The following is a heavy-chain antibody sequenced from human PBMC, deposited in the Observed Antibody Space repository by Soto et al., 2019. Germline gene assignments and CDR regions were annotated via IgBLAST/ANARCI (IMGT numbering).Heavy chain of an antibody. Sequence: QVQLQESGPGLVKPSGTLSLTCAVSGGSISSSNWWSWVRQPPGKGLEWIGEIYHSGSTNYNPSLKIQVYISVDKYRIQFSLKMSFVTAADAAVYYCARAGYGGNSGDYWGQGTLVTVCS. D-gene: IGHD2-21*02. CDR2: IYHSGST. J-gene: IGHJ4*02. CDR1: GGSISSSNW. V-gene: IGHV4-4*02. CDR3: ARAGYGGNSGDY.